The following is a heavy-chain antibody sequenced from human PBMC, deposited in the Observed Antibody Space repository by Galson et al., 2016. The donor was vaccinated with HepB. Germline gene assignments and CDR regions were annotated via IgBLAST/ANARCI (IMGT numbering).Heavy chain of an antibody. CDR1: GFTFNDYD. CDR3: ASGPHWNHAY. Sequence: SLRLSCAISGFTFNDYDMHWVRQGTGESLEWVANMRPAGDKHYPGSVKGRFTVSRESAKNSFYLQMDSLRAGDSGVYYCASGPHWNHAYWGQGTLVTVSS. D-gene: IGHD1-1*01. J-gene: IGHJ4*02. V-gene: IGHV3-13*01. CDR2: MRPAGDK.